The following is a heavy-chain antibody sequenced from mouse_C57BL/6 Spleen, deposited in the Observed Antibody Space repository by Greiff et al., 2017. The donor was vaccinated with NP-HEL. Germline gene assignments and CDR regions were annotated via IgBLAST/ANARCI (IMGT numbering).Heavy chain of an antibody. V-gene: IGHV1-18*01. J-gene: IGHJ3*01. Sequence: VQLQQSGPELVKPGASVKIPCKASGYTFTDYNMDWVKQSHGKSLEWIGDINPNNGGTIYNQKFKGKATLTVDKSSSTAYMELRSLTSEDTAVYYCAREGDYYGSSYSWFAYWGQGTLVTVSA. CDR1: GYTFTDYN. CDR2: INPNNGGT. D-gene: IGHD1-1*01. CDR3: AREGDYYGSSYSWFAY.